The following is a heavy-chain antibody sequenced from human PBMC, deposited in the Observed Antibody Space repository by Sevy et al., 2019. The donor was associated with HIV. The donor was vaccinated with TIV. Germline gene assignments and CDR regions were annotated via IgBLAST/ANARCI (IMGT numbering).Heavy chain of an antibody. Sequence: GGSLRLSCAASGFTFRTYAMSWVRQAPGMGLEWVSSISGSTTNTNYADSVKGRFTISRDNSKNTLYLQMNSLKADDTAIYYCAKPPICCTREGFDQWGQGTLVTVSS. D-gene: IGHD2-2*01. V-gene: IGHV3-23*01. CDR1: GFTFRTYA. CDR2: ISGSTTNT. J-gene: IGHJ4*02. CDR3: AKPPICCTREGFDQ.